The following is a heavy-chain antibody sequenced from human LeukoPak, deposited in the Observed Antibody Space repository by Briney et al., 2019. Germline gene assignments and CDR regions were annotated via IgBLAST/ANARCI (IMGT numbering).Heavy chain of an antibody. V-gene: IGHV3-43*02. D-gene: IGHD6-19*01. Sequence: GGSLRLSCAASGITFDDYAMHWVRQAPGKGLEWVSLISADGAGTSYADSVKGRFTISRDNSKKLLFLQMNGLTTEDTAFYYCAKAGPWLAYNYWGQGILVTVSS. CDR3: AKAGPWLAYNY. J-gene: IGHJ4*02. CDR2: ISADGAGT. CDR1: GITFDDYA.